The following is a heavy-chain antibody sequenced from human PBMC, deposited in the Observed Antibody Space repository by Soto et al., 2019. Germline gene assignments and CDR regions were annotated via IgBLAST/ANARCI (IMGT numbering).Heavy chain of an antibody. Sequence: QVQLVQSGAELKKPGSSVKVSCKASGDTFSFYTINWVRQAPGLGLEWMGRVNPILSMSNYAQKFQGRVTLTAAKSTSTASLALRSLRSAATAFYYSATSYGSVYPAFHYWGQGALVTFSS. CDR2: VNPILSMS. V-gene: IGHV1-69*02. CDR1: GDTFSFYT. J-gene: IGHJ4*02. CDR3: ATSYGSVYPAFHY. D-gene: IGHD3-10*01.